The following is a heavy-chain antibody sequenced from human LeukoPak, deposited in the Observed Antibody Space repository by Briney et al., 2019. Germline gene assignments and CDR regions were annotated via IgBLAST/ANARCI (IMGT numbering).Heavy chain of an antibody. CDR1: GFSFDDIA. CDR3: APGDSGGSEWSY. D-gene: IGHD3-22*01. CDR2: ISWNSGSI. Sequence: GRSLRLSCAASGFSFDDIAMHWVRQAPGKGLEWVSGISWNSGSIAYADSVKGRFTISRDNAKNFLYLQMNNLRVEDTALYYCAPGDSGGSEWSYWGQGTLVTVSS. V-gene: IGHV3-9*01. J-gene: IGHJ4*02.